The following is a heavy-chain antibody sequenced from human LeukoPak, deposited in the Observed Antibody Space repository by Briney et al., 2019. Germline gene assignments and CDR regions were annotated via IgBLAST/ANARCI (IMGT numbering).Heavy chain of an antibody. CDR2: INHSGST. CDR3: VGILTGYPYYYYYYMDV. CDR1: GGSFSGYY. Sequence: SETLSLTCAVYGGSFSGYYWSCIRQPPGKGLEWLGEINHSGSTNYNPSLKSRVTISVDTSKNQFSLKLSSVTAADTAVYYCVGILTGYPYYYYYYMDVWGKGTTVTVSS. V-gene: IGHV4-34*01. J-gene: IGHJ6*03. D-gene: IGHD3-9*01.